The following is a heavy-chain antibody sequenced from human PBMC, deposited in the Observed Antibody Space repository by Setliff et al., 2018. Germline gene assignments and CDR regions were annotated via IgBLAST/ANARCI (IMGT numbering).Heavy chain of an antibody. CDR2: IFHTGAA. V-gene: IGHV4-38-2*02. Sequence: PSETLSLTCTVSGYSISSGHYWGWIRQSPGKGLDWIGSIFHTGAAYYNPSLESRFTISRDNAKNSLYLQMNSLRAEDTAVYYCARDGGEYWGQGTLVTVS. D-gene: IGHD3-16*01. CDR3: ARDGGEY. J-gene: IGHJ4*02. CDR1: GYSISSGHY.